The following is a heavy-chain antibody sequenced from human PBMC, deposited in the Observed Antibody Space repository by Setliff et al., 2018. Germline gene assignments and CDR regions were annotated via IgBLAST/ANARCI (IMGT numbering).Heavy chain of an antibody. V-gene: IGHV4-39*07. CDR3: ARGRMRGSCSGPSCTYDPFDI. J-gene: IGHJ3*02. Sequence: SETLSLTCIVSGGSISNYYWGWIRQPPGKGLEWIGSIYHSGSSYYNPSLRSRVTISVDTSKNQFSLILRSVTAADTAVYYCARGRMRGSCSGPSCTYDPFDIWGQGTPVTVS. CDR1: GGSISNYY. D-gene: IGHD2-2*01. CDR2: IYHSGSS.